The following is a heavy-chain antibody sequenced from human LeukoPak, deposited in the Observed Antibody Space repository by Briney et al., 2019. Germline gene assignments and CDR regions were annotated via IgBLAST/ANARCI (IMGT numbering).Heavy chain of an antibody. Sequence: PSQTLSLTCTVSGGSISSGGYYWSWIRQHPGKGLEWIGYIYYSGSTYYNPSLKSRVTISVDTSKNQFSLKLSAVTAADTAVYYCARDGKIWAFDIWGQGTMVTVSS. D-gene: IGHD1-26*01. CDR2: IYYSGST. J-gene: IGHJ3*02. CDR3: ARDGKIWAFDI. CDR1: GGSISSGGYY. V-gene: IGHV4-31*03.